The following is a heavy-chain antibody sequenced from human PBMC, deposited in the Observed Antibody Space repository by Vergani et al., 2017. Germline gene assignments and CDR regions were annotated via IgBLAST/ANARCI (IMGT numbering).Heavy chain of an antibody. J-gene: IGHJ4*02. D-gene: IGHD3-10*01. CDR3: ATPGSSGSYYFYFDY. CDR1: GFTFSSYG. Sequence: QVQLVESGGGVVQPGRSLRLSCAASGFTFSSYGMHWVRQAPGKGLEWVAVIWYDGSNKYYADSVKGRFTISRDNSKNTLYLQMNSLRAEDTAVYYCATPGSSGSYYFYFDYWGQGTLVTVSS. V-gene: IGHV3-33*01. CDR2: IWYDGSNK.